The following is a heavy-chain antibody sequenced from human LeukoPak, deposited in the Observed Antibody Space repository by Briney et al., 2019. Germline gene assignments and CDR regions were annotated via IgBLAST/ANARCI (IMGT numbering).Heavy chain of an antibody. CDR2: IYDTGTT. J-gene: IGHJ4*02. D-gene: IGHD4-23*01. CDR1: GFTFSSYA. CDR3: AGYGGNSF. V-gene: IGHV3-66*01. Sequence: GGSLRLFCAASGFTFSSYAMSWVRQAPGKGLECVSSIYDTGTTYFADSVKGRFTISRDNSKNTVYLQMNSLRAEDTAVYYCAGYGGNSFWGQGTLVTVSS.